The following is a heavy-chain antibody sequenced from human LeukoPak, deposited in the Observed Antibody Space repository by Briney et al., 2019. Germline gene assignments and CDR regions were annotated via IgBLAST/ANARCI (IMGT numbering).Heavy chain of an antibody. Sequence: GASVKVSCKTSGYTFTSYDINWVRQATGQGREWMGYMSPNSGNTGYAQNIQGRVTMTRNTSINTAYMELSSLRSEDTAVYYCARGMTQCMDVWGKGTTVTVSS. CDR1: GYTFTSYD. V-gene: IGHV1-8*01. CDR3: ARGMTQCMDV. CDR2: MSPNSGNT. D-gene: IGHD3-16*01. J-gene: IGHJ6*03.